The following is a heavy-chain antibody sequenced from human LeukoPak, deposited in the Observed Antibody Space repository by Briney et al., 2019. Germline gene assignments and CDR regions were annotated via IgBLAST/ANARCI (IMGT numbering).Heavy chain of an antibody. CDR3: AAYHASGTFGYFQH. J-gene: IGHJ1*01. V-gene: IGHV3-30*02. CDR2: ISYDGSNK. Sequence: GGSLRLSCAAFEFTFSNYDMHWVRQAPGKGLEWLAVISYDGSNKYFADSVEGRLVVSRDNSNNTLYLHMNTLRPDDTGIYYCAAYHASGTFGYFQHWGQGTLVTVSS. D-gene: IGHD1-7*01. CDR1: EFTFSNYD.